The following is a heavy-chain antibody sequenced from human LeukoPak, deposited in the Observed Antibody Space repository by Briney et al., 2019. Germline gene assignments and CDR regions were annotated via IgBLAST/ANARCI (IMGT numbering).Heavy chain of an antibody. Sequence: SETLSLTCTVSGGSISSSSYYWGWIRQPPGKGLEWIGSIYYSGSTYYNPSLKSRVTISVDTSKNQFSLKLSSVTAADTAVYYCARLRFDFWSGYTHPYFDYWGQGTLVTVSS. CDR3: ARLRFDFWSGYTHPYFDY. CDR2: IYYSGST. J-gene: IGHJ4*02. D-gene: IGHD3-3*01. CDR1: GGSISSSSYY. V-gene: IGHV4-39*01.